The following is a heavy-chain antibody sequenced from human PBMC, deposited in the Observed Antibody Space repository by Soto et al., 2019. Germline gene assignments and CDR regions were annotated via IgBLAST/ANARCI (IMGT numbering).Heavy chain of an antibody. Sequence: EVQPLESGGGLIQPGGSLRLSCVASGVTFNNYAMTWVRQAPGKGLEWVSTISADGTTYYADSVKGRFTISRDNSKNTLSLQMNSLGAEDTAIYYCARKNVVVLGDYGFLWGLGTLVTVSS. V-gene: IGHV3-23*01. J-gene: IGHJ4*01. CDR1: GVTFNNYA. CDR2: ISADGTT. D-gene: IGHD4-17*01. CDR3: ARKNVVVLGDYGFL.